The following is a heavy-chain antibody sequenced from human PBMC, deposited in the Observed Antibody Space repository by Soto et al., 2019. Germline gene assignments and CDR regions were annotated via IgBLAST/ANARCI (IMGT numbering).Heavy chain of an antibody. CDR2: ISYDGSNK. V-gene: IGHV3-30-3*01. Sequence: QVQLVESGGGVVQPGRSLRLSCAASGFTFSSYAMHWVRQAPGKGLEWVAVISYDGSNKYYVDSVKGRFTISRDIFKNTLYLQMNSLRAKGTAMYYCARGLSTRPPGGMAVWGQGNTVTVSS. CDR1: GFTFSSYA. J-gene: IGHJ6*02. CDR3: ARGLSTRPPGGMAV.